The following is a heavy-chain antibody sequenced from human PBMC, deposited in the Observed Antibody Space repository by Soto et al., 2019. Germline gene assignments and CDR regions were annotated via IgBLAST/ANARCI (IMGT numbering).Heavy chain of an antibody. V-gene: IGHV4-59*01. J-gene: IGHJ4*02. D-gene: IGHD3-3*01. Sequence: PSETLSLTCTVSGGSISDYYWSWIRQPPGKGLEWIGYIYYSGTTKYNYNPSLKSRVNISVDTSKNQFSLRLSSMTAADTAECYCGRGWLGVVGIDYWGQGTLVTSPQ. CDR3: GRGWLGVVGIDY. CDR2: IYYSGTTKY. CDR1: GGSISDYY.